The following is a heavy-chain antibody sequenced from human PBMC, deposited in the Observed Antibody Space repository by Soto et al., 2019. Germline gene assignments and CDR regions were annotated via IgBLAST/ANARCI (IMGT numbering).Heavy chain of an antibody. Sequence: SATLSLTCAVSGGSFSGYYWSWIRQPPGKGLEWIGEINHSGSTNYNPSLKSRVTISVDTSKNQFSLKLSSVTAADTAVYYCARVLRFLEWFNPLAFDIWGQGTMVT. V-gene: IGHV4-34*01. J-gene: IGHJ3*02. CDR3: ARVLRFLEWFNPLAFDI. CDR2: INHSGST. D-gene: IGHD3-3*01. CDR1: GGSFSGYY.